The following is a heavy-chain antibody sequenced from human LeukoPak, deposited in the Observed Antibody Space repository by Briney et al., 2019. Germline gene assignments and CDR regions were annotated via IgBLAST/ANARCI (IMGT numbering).Heavy chain of an antibody. V-gene: IGHV3-74*01. CDR1: GFTFSSYW. Sequence: QTGGSLRLSCAASGFTFSSYWMHWVRQAPGRGLVWVSRINSDGSSTSYADSVKGRFTISRDNAKNTLYLQMNSLRAEDTAVYYCATGVYYYDSSGPPIWGQGTMVTVSS. J-gene: IGHJ3*02. CDR2: INSDGSST. CDR3: ATGVYYYDSSGPPI. D-gene: IGHD3-22*01.